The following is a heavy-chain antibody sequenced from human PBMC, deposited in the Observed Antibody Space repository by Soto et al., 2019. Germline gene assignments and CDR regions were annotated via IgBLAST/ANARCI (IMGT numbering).Heavy chain of an antibody. CDR1: GGSISSYY. CDR2: IYYSGST. J-gene: IGHJ4*02. V-gene: IGHV4-59*01. D-gene: IGHD2-2*01. Sequence: SETLSLTCTVSGGSISSYYWSWIRQPPGKGLEWIGYIYYSGSTNYNPSLKSRVTISVDTSKNQFSLKLSSVTAADTAVYYCTISHQTLDYWGQGTPVTVSS. CDR3: TISHQTLDY.